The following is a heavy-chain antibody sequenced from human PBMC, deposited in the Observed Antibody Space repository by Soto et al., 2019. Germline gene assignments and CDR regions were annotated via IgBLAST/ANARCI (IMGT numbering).Heavy chain of an antibody. J-gene: IGHJ5*02. D-gene: IGHD3-3*01. CDR1: GYSFTSYW. Sequence: EVQLVQSGAEVKKPGESLKISCKGSGYSFTSYWIGWVRQMPGKGLEWMGIIYPGDSDTRYSPSFQGQVTISADKSISTAYLQWSSLKASDTAMYYCARRLDYDFWSGQHFGGNWFDPWGQGTLVTVSS. CDR2: IYPGDSDT. V-gene: IGHV5-51*01. CDR3: ARRLDYDFWSGQHFGGNWFDP.